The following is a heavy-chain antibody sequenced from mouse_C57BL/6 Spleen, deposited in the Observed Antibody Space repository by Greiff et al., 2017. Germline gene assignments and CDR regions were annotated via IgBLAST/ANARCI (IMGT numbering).Heavy chain of an antibody. CDR3: AREGLLDFDY. J-gene: IGHJ2*01. D-gene: IGHD2-3*01. CDR2: ISDGGSYT. Sequence: EVKLVESGGGLVKPGGSLKLSCAASGFTFSSYAMSWVRQTPEKRLEWVATISDGGSYTYYPDNVKGRFTISRDNAKNNLYLQMSHLKSEDTAMYYCAREGLLDFDYWGQGTTRTGSS. V-gene: IGHV5-4*01. CDR1: GFTFSSYA.